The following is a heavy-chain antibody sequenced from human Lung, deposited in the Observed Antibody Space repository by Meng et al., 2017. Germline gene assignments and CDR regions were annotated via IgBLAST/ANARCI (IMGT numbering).Heavy chain of an antibody. CDR3: ARGRRNEPLFDY. CDR2: LIAVFDKT. D-gene: IGHD1-14*01. CDR1: GGSFSTHT. Sequence: QVQLVQSGVEVKKPGFFVNVACKTSGGSFSTHTFSWVRQAPGQELEWMGGLIAVFDKTKAAPRFQDRVTFTADESTSTAYMELSSLTFDDTAVYFCARGRRNEPLFDYWGQGTLVTVSS. V-gene: IGHV1-69*01. J-gene: IGHJ4*02.